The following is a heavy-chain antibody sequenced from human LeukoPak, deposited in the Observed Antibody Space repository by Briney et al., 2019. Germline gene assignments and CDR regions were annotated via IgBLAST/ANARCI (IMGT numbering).Heavy chain of an antibody. CDR1: GYTFTTYY. J-gene: IGHJ4*02. CDR3: ARGEQWAETPAFDY. CDR2: INPSSGST. Sequence: ASVKVSCKASGYTFTTYYLNWVRQAPGQGLEWLGMINPSSGSTSYAQKFQGRVTMTRDTSTSTVYMELSRLRYENTVVYYGARGEQWAETPAFDYWGQGTLVTVSS. D-gene: IGHD6-19*01. V-gene: IGHV1-46*01.